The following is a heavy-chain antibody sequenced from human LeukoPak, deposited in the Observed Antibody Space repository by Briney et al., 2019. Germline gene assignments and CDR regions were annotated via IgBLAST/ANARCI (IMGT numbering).Heavy chain of an antibody. Sequence: SETLSLTCTVSGGSISSYYWSWIRQPAGKGLEWIGRIYTSGSTNYNPSLKSRVTMSVDTSKNQFSLKLSSVTAADTAVYYCAGGTSAVRNLDSWGQGTLVTVSS. CDR3: AGGTSAVRNLDS. CDR2: IYTSGST. J-gene: IGHJ4*02. V-gene: IGHV4-4*07. D-gene: IGHD1-14*01. CDR1: GGSISSYY.